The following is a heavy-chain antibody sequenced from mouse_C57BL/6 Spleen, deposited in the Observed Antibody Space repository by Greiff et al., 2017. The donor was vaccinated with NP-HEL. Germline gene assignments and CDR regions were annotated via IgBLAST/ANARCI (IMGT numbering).Heavy chain of an antibody. CDR1: GFTFSDYG. CDR2: ISSGSSTI. V-gene: IGHV5-17*01. J-gene: IGHJ3*01. CDR3: ARVPYYYGSAWFAY. D-gene: IGHD1-1*01. Sequence: EVKLMESGGGLVKPGGSLKLSCAASGFTFSDYGMHWVRQAPEKGLEWVAYISSGSSTIYYADTVKGRFTISRDNAKNTLFLQMTSLRSEDTAMYYCARVPYYYGSAWFAYWGQGTLVTVSA.